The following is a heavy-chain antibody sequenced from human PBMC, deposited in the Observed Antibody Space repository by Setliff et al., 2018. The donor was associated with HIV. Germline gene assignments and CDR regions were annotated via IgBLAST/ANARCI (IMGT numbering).Heavy chain of an antibody. CDR2: IYCSGST. D-gene: IGHD3-3*01. CDR1: GGSISGYY. J-gene: IGHJ5*02. Sequence: TSETLSLTCSVSGGSISGYYWNWVRQPPGKGLEWMGYIYCSGSTDYNPALKRRVTISLDTSKNQFSLKLSSVTAADTAVYYCARGAYYNFWSGYSAGGGSLGPWGQGTLVTVSS. CDR3: ARGAYYNFWSGYSAGGGSLGP. V-gene: IGHV4-59*01.